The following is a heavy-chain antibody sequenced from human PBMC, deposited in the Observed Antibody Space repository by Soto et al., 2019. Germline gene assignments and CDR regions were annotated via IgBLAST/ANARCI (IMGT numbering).Heavy chain of an antibody. J-gene: IGHJ4*02. CDR1: GFTFSSYA. D-gene: IGHD4-17*01. Sequence: PGVSLRLSCASSGFTFSSYAMSWVRQAPGKGLEWVSAISGSGGSTYYADSVKGRFTISRDNSKNTLYLQMNSLRAEDTAVYYCAKGRGVTTLFDYWGQGTLVTVSS. CDR3: AKGRGVTTLFDY. V-gene: IGHV3-23*01. CDR2: ISGSGGST.